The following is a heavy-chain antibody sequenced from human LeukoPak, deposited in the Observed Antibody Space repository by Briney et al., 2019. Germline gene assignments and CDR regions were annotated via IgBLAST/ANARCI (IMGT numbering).Heavy chain of an antibody. CDR2: ISGNNPTK. V-gene: IGHV3-23*01. CDR3: AKGLDAYSSRYLNRIFDS. Sequence: GGSLRLSCTASGLTLTTFDVVWVRQAPGRGLEWVSIISGNNPTKIYADSVKGRFTISRDDLKNTIYLQMDSLRDEDTAFYYCAKGLDAYSSRYLNRIFDSWGQGTLVTVSS. CDR1: GLTLTTFD. D-gene: IGHD6-25*01. J-gene: IGHJ5*01.